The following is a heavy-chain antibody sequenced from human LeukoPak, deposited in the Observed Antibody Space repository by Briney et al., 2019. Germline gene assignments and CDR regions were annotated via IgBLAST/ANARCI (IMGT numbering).Heavy chain of an antibody. Sequence: ASVKVSCKASGGTFSSYAISWVRQAPGQGLEWMGGIIPIFGTANYAQKFQGRVTITADKSTSTAYMELSSLRSEDTAVYYCAGEYYGSGSYYNAPFDYWGQGTLVTVSS. CDR2: IIPIFGTA. D-gene: IGHD3-10*01. CDR1: GGTFSSYA. CDR3: AGEYYGSGSYYNAPFDY. J-gene: IGHJ4*02. V-gene: IGHV1-69*06.